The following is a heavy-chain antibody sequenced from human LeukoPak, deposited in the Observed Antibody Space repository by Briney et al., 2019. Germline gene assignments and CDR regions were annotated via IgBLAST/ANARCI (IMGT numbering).Heavy chain of an antibody. V-gene: IGHV3-53*01. CDR3: ARRVSGCSGGSCRYYFDY. CDR1: GFTFSDYY. Sequence: PGGSLRLSCAASGFTFSDYYMSWVRQAPGKGLEGVSVIYSDSSTYYADSVKGRFTISRDSSKNTLYLQMSSLRAEDTAVYYCARRVSGCSGGSCRYYFDYWGQGTLVTVSS. CDR2: IYSDSST. J-gene: IGHJ4*02. D-gene: IGHD2-15*01.